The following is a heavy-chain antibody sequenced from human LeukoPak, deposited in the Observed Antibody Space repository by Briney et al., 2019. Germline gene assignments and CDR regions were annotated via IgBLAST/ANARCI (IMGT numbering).Heavy chain of an antibody. CDR3: ARTYQSSLEGAFDI. CDR2: IDWDDDK. V-gene: IGHV2-70*11. D-gene: IGHD1-1*01. CDR1: GFSLSTRGMC. Sequence: MVSGPTLVNPTQTLTLTCTFSGFSLSTRGMCVSWIRQPPGKALEWLARIDWDDDKYYSTSLKTRLTISKDTSKNQVVLTMTNMDPVDTATYYCARTYQSSLEGAFDIWGQGTMVTVSS. J-gene: IGHJ3*02.